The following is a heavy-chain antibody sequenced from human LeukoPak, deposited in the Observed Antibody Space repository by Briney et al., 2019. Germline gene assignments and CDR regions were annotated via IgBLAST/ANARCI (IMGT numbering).Heavy chain of an antibody. J-gene: IGHJ4*02. Sequence: SETLSLTCTVSGGSISSGGYYWSWIRQHPGKGLEWIGYIYYSGSTCYNPSLKSRVTISVDTSKNQFSLKLSSVTAADTAVYYCARVPDYDSYYFDYWGQGTLVTVSS. CDR1: GGSISSGGYY. D-gene: IGHD3-22*01. CDR2: IYYSGST. CDR3: ARVPDYDSYYFDY. V-gene: IGHV4-31*03.